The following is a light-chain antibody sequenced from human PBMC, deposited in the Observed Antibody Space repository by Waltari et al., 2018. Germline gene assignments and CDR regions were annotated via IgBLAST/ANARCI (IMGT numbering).Light chain of an antibody. Sequence: QSALTQPASVSGSPGQPITISCSGTDSDVGAYDFVSWYQQHTAKAPHLIIYEVSNRPSGISNRFSASKSGNTASLTISGLQAEDEADYYCSSYTTSSAPGVFGTGTRVTVL. J-gene: IGLJ1*01. CDR3: SSYTTSSAPGV. CDR2: EVS. CDR1: DSDVGAYDF. V-gene: IGLV2-14*01.